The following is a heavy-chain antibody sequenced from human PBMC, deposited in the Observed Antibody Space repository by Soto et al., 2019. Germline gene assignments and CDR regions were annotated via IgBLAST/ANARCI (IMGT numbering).Heavy chain of an antibody. CDR3: ARDPSWGSNWYYSMYV. Sequence: EVQLVESGGGLVQPGGSLRLSCATSGFILSDCAMNWVRQAPGKGLEWVSYISSSSSVIDYADSVKGRFTVSRDNARNSLYLQMNSPRAEDTAVYYCARDPSWGSNWYYSMYVWGKGTTVTVSS. CDR1: GFILSDCA. J-gene: IGHJ6*03. D-gene: IGHD7-27*01. V-gene: IGHV3-48*01. CDR2: ISSSSSVI.